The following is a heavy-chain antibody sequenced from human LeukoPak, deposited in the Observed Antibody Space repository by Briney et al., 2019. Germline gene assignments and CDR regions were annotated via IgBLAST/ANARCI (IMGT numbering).Heavy chain of an antibody. CDR1: GYIFSEYW. Sequence: GESLKISCQTSGYIFSEYWIGWVRQTPGKDLEWMGLIYPGDSDTKYSPYFQGQVTISADKSISTLYLQWDSLKASDSAIYYCARREYSGYAGSWFDSWGQGTLVTVS. CDR3: ARREYSGYAGSWFDS. V-gene: IGHV5-51*01. CDR2: IYPGDSDT. D-gene: IGHD5-12*01. J-gene: IGHJ5*01.